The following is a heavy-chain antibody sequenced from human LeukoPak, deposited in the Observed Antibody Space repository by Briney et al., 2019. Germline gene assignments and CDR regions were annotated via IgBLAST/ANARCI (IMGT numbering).Heavy chain of an antibody. Sequence: ASVKVSCKASGGTFSSYAISWLRQAPGQGLEWMGRVIPVFDITNYAQNFQGRVTITADKSTTTAYLELSSLRSEDTAVFYCARDPEYDTPGYLSGYFDSWGQGTLVTVSS. J-gene: IGHJ4*02. CDR2: VIPVFDIT. D-gene: IGHD3-22*01. CDR3: ARDPEYDTPGYLSGYFDS. V-gene: IGHV1-69*04. CDR1: GGTFSSYA.